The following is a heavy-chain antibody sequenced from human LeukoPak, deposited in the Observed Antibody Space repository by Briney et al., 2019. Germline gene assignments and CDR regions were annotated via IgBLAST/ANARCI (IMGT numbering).Heavy chain of an antibody. J-gene: IGHJ4*02. D-gene: IGHD4-17*01. V-gene: IGHV4-4*07. CDR2: MYISGST. CDR1: GGSISGYY. Sequence: PSETLSLTCTVSGGSISGYYWSWIRQSAGKGLEWIGRMYISGSTNYNPSLRSRVTISVVTSKNQFSLKLSSVTAADTAVYYCAGSPLDYGDYGNGGFKYWGRGTLVTVSS. CDR3: AGSPLDYGDYGNGGFKY.